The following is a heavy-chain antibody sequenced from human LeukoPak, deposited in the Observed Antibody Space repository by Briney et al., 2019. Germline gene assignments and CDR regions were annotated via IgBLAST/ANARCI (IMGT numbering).Heavy chain of an antibody. CDR3: ARGADHGGSYYPD. CDR1: GFTVSDSF. D-gene: IGHD3-10*01. V-gene: IGHV3-53*01. Sequence: GGSLRLSCAASGFTVSDSFMTWVRKAPGKGLEWVSVIYVAGSTYYADSVKGRFTVSRDNAKNTLFLQMSSLRVEDTAVYYCARGADHGGSYYPDWGQGTRVTVSS. J-gene: IGHJ4*02. CDR2: IYVAGST.